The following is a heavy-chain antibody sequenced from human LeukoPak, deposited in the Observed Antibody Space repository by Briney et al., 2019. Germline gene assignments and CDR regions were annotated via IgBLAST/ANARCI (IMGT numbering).Heavy chain of an antibody. CDR1: GFTFSRYW. J-gene: IGHJ4*02. D-gene: IGHD3-10*01. CDR3: ARVSRWSSFDY. V-gene: IGHV3-7*01. CDR2: IKQDGSEK. Sequence: PGGSLRLSCAASGFTFSRYWMNWVRQAPGKGLEWVANIKQDGSEKYYVDSVKGRFTISRDNAKNSLYLQMNSLRAEDTAVYYCARVSRWSSFDYWGQGTLVTVSS.